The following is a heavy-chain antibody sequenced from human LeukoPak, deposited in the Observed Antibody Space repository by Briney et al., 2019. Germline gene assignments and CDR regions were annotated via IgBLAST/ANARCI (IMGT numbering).Heavy chain of an antibody. CDR2: IYTSGST. CDR1: GGSISSGSYY. Sequence: SETLSLTCTVSGGSISSGSYYWSWIRQPAGKGLEWIRRIYTSGSTNYNPSLKSRVTISVDTSKNQFSLKLSSVTAADTAVYYCARDSLRYFDWPSDGGMDVWGQGTTVTVSS. CDR3: ARDSLRYFDWPSDGGMDV. J-gene: IGHJ6*02. D-gene: IGHD3-9*01. V-gene: IGHV4-61*02.